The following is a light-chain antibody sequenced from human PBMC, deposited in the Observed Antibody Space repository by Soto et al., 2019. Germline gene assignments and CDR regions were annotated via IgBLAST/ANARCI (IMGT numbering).Light chain of an antibody. CDR3: QQYGSSPGT. CDR2: GAS. Sequence: EIVLTQSPGTLSLSPGERATLSCRASQSVSSSYLAWYQQKPGQAPRLLIYGASIRATGIPDRFSGSGSGADFTITISRLEPDDFAVYYCQQYGSSPGTFGQGTKLEIK. CDR1: QSVSSSY. V-gene: IGKV3-20*01. J-gene: IGKJ1*01.